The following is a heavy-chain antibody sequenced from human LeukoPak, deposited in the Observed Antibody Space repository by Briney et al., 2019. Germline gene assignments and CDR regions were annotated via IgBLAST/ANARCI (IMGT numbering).Heavy chain of an antibody. V-gene: IGHV4-34*01. D-gene: IGHD3-9*01. CDR1: GGSFSGYY. CDR3: ARENRYFDWLANY. J-gene: IGHJ4*02. Sequence: PSETLSLTCAVYGGSFSGYYWSWIRQPPGKGLEWIGEINHSGSTNYNPSLKSRVTISVDTSKNQFSLKLSSATAADTAVYYCARENRYFDWLANYWGQGTLVTVSS. CDR2: INHSGST.